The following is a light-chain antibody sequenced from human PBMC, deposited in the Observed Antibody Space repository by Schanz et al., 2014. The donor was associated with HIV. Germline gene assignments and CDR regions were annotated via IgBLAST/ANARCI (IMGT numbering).Light chain of an antibody. V-gene: IGLV2-14*03. CDR2: DVS. Sequence: QSALTQPASVSGSPGQSITISCTGTSSDVGTYDYVSWYQQHPGIAPKLMIYDVSNRPSGVSNRFSGSKSGNTASLTISGLQAEDEADYYCNSYTSSSTLVVFGGGTKLTVL. CDR3: NSYTSSSTLVV. J-gene: IGLJ2*01. CDR1: SSDVGTYDY.